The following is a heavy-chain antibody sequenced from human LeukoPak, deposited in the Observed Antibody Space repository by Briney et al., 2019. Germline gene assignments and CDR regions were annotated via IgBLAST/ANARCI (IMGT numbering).Heavy chain of an antibody. V-gene: IGHV3-30*18. CDR3: AKDLGMTTAL. CDR2: ISYDGRNK. J-gene: IGHJ4*02. D-gene: IGHD4-11*01. Sequence: PGRTLRLSCAASGFTFSSYGMHWVRQAPGKGLEWVAVISYDGRNKYYADSVKGLFTISRDNSKNTLYLQMNSLRAEDTAVYYCAKDLGMTTALWGQGTLVTVSS. CDR1: GFTFSSYG.